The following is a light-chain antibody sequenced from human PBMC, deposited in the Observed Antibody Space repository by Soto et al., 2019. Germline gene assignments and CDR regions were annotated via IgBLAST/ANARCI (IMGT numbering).Light chain of an antibody. J-gene: IGLJ2*01. Sequence: QSALTQPASVSGSPGQSITISCTGTSSDVGGYNYVSWYQHHPGKVPKLIIYEVTSRPSGVSNRFSGSKSGNTASLTISGLQPEDEADYYCSSYKATYTLIFGGGTQLTVL. CDR1: SSDVGGYNY. V-gene: IGLV2-14*01. CDR3: SSYKATYTLI. CDR2: EVT.